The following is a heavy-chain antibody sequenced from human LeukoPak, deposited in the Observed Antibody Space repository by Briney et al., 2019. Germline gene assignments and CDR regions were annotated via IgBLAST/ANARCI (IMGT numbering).Heavy chain of an antibody. Sequence: SSETLSLTCTVSGGSISSSSYYWGWIRQPPGKGLEWIGSIYYSGSTYYNPSLKSRVTISVDTSKNQFSLKLSSVTAADTAVYYCARGPYCSSTSCYATWFDPWGQGTLVTVSS. CDR3: ARGPYCSSTSCYATWFDP. J-gene: IGHJ5*02. CDR1: GGSISSSSYY. CDR2: IYYSGST. D-gene: IGHD2-2*01. V-gene: IGHV4-39*07.